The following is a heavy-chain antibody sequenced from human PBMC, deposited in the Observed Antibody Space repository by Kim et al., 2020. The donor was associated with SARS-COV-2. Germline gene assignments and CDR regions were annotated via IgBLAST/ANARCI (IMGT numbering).Heavy chain of an antibody. CDR2: ISYDGSNK. V-gene: IGHV3-30*04. D-gene: IGHD6-19*01. J-gene: IGHJ6*02. CDR1: GFTFSSYA. CDR3: ARDLGGIAVAGTWRDYYYGMDV. Sequence: GGSLRLSCAASGFTFSSYAMHWVRQAPGKGLEWVAVISYDGSNKYYVDAVKGRFTISRDNSKNTLYLQMNSLRAEDTAVYYCARDLGGIAVAGTWRDYYYGMDVWGQGTTVTVSS.